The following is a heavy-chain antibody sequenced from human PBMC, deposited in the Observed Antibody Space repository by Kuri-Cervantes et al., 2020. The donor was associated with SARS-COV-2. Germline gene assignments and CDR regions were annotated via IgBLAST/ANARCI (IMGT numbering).Heavy chain of an antibody. J-gene: IGHJ4*02. Sequence: GGSLRLSCAASGFTFSSYGMHWVRQAPGKGLEWVSAISGSGGSTYYADSVKGRFTISRDSSKNTLYLQMNSLRAEDTAVYYCAKAGDIVVVPAAYFDYWGQGTLVTVSS. CDR1: GFTFSSYG. V-gene: IGHV3-23*01. D-gene: IGHD2-2*01. CDR3: AKAGDIVVVPAAYFDY. CDR2: ISGSGGST.